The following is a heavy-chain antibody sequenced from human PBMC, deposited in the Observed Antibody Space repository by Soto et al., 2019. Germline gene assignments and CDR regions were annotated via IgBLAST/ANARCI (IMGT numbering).Heavy chain of an antibody. V-gene: IGHV1-18*01. J-gene: IGHJ4*02. Sequence: ASVKVSCKASGDTFASFGFSWVRQAPGQGLEWLGWISAYNGNTHYAQKVRDRVTLTTDTSTNTAYMELRSLTSDDTAVYYCARDQESITDRILQYWGQGTRVP. CDR1: GDTFASFG. CDR3: ARDQESITDRILQY. D-gene: IGHD3-10*01. CDR2: ISAYNGNT.